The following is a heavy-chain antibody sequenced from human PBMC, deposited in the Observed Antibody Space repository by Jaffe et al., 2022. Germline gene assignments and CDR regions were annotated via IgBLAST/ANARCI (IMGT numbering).Heavy chain of an antibody. V-gene: IGHV3-48*01. CDR3: ARVGVAPPADAFDI. D-gene: IGHD1-26*01. CDR2: ISSSSSTI. Sequence: EVQLVESGGGLVQPGGSLRLSCAASGFTFSSYSMNWVRQAPGKGLEWVSYISSSSSTIYYADSVKGRFTISRDNAKNSLYLQMNSLRAEDTAVYYCARVGVAPPADAFDIWGQGTMVTVSS. CDR1: GFTFSSYS. J-gene: IGHJ3*02.